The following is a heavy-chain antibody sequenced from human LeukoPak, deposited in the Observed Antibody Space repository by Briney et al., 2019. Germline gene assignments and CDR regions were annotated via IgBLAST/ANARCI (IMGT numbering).Heavy chain of an antibody. V-gene: IGHV4-59*11. Sequence: SETLSLTCAVSTDSFSSHYWTWIRQPPGKGLEWIGYISYIGSTNYNPSLKSRVTISIDTSKNQFSLKLSSVTAADTAVYYCARDLVTVTKGFDIWGQGTMVSVSS. CDR2: ISYIGST. J-gene: IGHJ3*02. CDR1: TDSFSSHY. CDR3: ARDLVTVTKGFDI. D-gene: IGHD4-17*01.